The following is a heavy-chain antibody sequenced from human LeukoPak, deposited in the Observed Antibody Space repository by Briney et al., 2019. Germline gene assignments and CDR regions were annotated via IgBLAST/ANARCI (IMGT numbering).Heavy chain of an antibody. CDR3: ATWTEGQQLVGGFDY. Sequence: ASVKVSCKVSGYTLTELSMHWVRQAPGKGLEWMGGFDPEDGETIYAQKFQGRVTMTEDTSTDTAYMELSSLRSEDTAVYYCATWTEGQQLVGGFDYWGQETLVTVSS. J-gene: IGHJ4*02. D-gene: IGHD6-13*01. CDR2: FDPEDGET. V-gene: IGHV1-24*01. CDR1: GYTLTELS.